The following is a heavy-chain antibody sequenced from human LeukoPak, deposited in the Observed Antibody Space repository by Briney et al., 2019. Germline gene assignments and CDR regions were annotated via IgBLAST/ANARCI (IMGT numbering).Heavy chain of an antibody. V-gene: IGHV3-30-3*01. D-gene: IGHD4-23*01. CDR1: GFTVSTYA. J-gene: IGHJ4*02. CDR2: ISSDGSNK. Sequence: GGSLRLSCAASGFTVSTYALHWVRQAPGKGLEWVALISSDGSNKYYADSVKGRFTISRDNSKNTLYLQVNSLRAEDTAVYSCAREVHGGPDYWGQGTLVTVSS. CDR3: AREVHGGPDY.